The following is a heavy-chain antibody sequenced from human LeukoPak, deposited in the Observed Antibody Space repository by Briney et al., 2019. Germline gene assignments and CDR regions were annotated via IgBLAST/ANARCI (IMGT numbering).Heavy chain of an antibody. CDR1: GYTFTSYG. CDR3: ARDADSSGWYKEGY. Sequence: ASVKVSCKASGYTFTSYGISWVRQAPGQGLEWMGWISAYNGNTNYAQKLQGRVTITTDTSTSTAYMELRSLRSDDTAVYYCARDADSSGWYKEGYWGQGTLVTVSS. CDR2: ISAYNGNT. V-gene: IGHV1-18*01. J-gene: IGHJ4*02. D-gene: IGHD6-19*01.